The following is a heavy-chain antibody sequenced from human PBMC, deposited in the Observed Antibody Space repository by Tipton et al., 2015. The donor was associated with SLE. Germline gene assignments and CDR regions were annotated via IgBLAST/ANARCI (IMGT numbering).Heavy chain of an antibody. Sequence: TLSLTCTVSGGSTDTYYWTLIRQPPGGGLEWIGYVYYPGSTSYNSSLKSRVTMSLDSAKNQFSLRLTSVTAADTAVYYCARAPLRLGDSDWNYYMDVWGNGTTVTVSS. D-gene: IGHD3-16*01. CDR3: ARAPLRLGDSDWNYYMDV. CDR2: VYYPGST. V-gene: IGHV4-59*01. CDR1: GGSTDTYY. J-gene: IGHJ6*03.